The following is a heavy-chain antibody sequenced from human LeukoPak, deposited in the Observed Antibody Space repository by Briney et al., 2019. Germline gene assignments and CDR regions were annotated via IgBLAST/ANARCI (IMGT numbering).Heavy chain of an antibody. CDR2: VSGSGTTT. V-gene: IGHV3-23*01. J-gene: IGHJ4*02. D-gene: IGHD3-10*01. CDR3: AKLGGYYGSGREYYFDY. CDR1: GFTFSEYA. Sequence: PGGSLRLSCAASGFTFSEYAMGWVRQAPGRGLEWVSDVSGSGTTTHSADSVRGRFTISRDNSKSTLCLQMNSLRAEDTAIYYCAKLGGYYGSGREYYFDYWGQGTLVTVSS.